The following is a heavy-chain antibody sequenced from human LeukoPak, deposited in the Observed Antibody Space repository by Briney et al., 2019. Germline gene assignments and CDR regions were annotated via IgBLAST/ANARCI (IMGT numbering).Heavy chain of an antibody. CDR3: ARDRDSSGYFFDY. J-gene: IGHJ4*02. Sequence: PSQTLSLTCTVSGGSISSGGYYWSWIRQHPGKGLEWIGYIYYSGSTYCNPSLKSRVTISVDTSKNQFSLKLSSVTAADTAVYYCARDRDSSGYFFDYWGQGTLVTVSS. CDR1: GGSISSGGYY. CDR2: IYYSGST. D-gene: IGHD3-22*01. V-gene: IGHV4-31*03.